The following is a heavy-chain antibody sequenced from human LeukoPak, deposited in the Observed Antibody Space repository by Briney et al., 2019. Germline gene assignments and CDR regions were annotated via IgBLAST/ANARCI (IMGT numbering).Heavy chain of an antibody. CDR2: ISWNSGSI. V-gene: IGHV3-9*01. Sequence: GGSLRLSCAASGFTFDDYAMHWVRQAPGKGLEWVSGISWNSGSIGYADSVKGRFTISRDNAKNSLYLQMNSLRAEDTALYYCAKAYYYDSSGANTFDYWGQGTLATVSS. D-gene: IGHD3-22*01. CDR3: AKAYYYDSSGANTFDY. CDR1: GFTFDDYA. J-gene: IGHJ4*02.